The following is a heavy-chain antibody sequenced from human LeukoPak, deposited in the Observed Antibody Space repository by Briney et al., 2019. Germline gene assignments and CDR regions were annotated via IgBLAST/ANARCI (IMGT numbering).Heavy chain of an antibody. J-gene: IGHJ6*03. Sequence: GGSLRLSCAASGFNFQNYGMSWVRQSPGKGLEWVCGINWNGVTTNYGDSVKGRFTISRDNAKNSLYLEMNSLSAEDTALYHCARNVYYYYMDVWGKGTTVTVSS. V-gene: IGHV3-20*01. CDR3: ARNVYYYYMDV. CDR1: GFNFQNYG. CDR2: INWNGVTT.